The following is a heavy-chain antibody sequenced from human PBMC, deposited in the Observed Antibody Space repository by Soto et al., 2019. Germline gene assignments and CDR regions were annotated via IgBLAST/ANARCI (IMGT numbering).Heavy chain of an antibody. J-gene: IGHJ4*02. Sequence: QVQLQESGPGLVKPSQTLSLTCTVSGGSISSGGYYWSWIRQHPGKGLEWIGYIFYSGSTYYNPSLKSLVTISVDTSKSQSSLKLGSVTAADTAVYYCAREQARVRGVTDYWGQGTLVTVSS. D-gene: IGHD3-10*01. V-gene: IGHV4-31*01. CDR1: GGSISSGGYY. CDR2: IFYSGST. CDR3: AREQARVRGVTDY.